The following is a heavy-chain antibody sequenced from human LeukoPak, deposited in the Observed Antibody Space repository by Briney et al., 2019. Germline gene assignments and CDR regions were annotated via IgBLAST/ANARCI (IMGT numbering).Heavy chain of an antibody. D-gene: IGHD2-15*01. J-gene: IGHJ4*02. V-gene: IGHV5-51*01. CDR1: GYSFTSYW. CDR3: ASSQIGYCSGGSCLQPFDY. Sequence: GESLKISCKGSGYSFTSYWIGWVRQMPGKGLEWMGIIYPGDSDTRYSPSFQGQVTISADKSISTAYLQWSSLKASDTATYYCASSQIGYCSGGSCLQPFDYWGQGTLVTVSS. CDR2: IYPGDSDT.